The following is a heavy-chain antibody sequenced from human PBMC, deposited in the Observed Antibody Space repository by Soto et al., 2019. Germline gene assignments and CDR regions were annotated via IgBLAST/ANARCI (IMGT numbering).Heavy chain of an antibody. J-gene: IGHJ3*02. V-gene: IGHV4-39*07. D-gene: IGHD3-3*01. CDR3: AREYYDFWTGHYSGTFDI. CDR1: GGSISSNNYY. Sequence: PSETLSLTCTVSGGSISSNNYYWVWIRQPPGKGLEWIGSIYYNGRTYYSPSLESRLAISVDTSKNQFSLKLSSVTAADTAIYYCAREYYDFWTGHYSGTFDIWGQGTMVTVSS. CDR2: IYYNGRT.